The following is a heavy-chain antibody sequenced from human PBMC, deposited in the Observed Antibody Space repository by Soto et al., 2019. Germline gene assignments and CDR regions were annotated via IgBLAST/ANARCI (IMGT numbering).Heavy chain of an antibody. V-gene: IGHV4-61*01. CDR3: TGAYYDIDGYILDP. CDR2: IYYSGST. J-gene: IGHJ5*02. CDR1: GGSVSSGSYY. D-gene: IGHD3-22*01. Sequence: PSETLSLTCTVSGGSVSSGSYYWSWIRQPPGKGLEWIGYIYYSGSTNYNPSLKSRVTISVDTSKNQFSLKLSSVTAADTAVYYCTGAYYDIDGYILDPMGQGTSVTVSS.